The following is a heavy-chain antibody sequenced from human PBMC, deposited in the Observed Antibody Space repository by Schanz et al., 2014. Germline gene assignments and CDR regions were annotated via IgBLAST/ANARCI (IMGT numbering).Heavy chain of an antibody. D-gene: IGHD3-3*01. Sequence: QVQLQESGPGLVKPSQTLSLTCAVSGGSISSGGYTWSWIRQPAGKGLEWIGRIYTSGSTNYNPSLKSRVPMSLDPSKNQFSLKLSSVTAADTAVYYCARDRGYDFSFDPWGQGTLVTVSS. CDR2: IYTSGST. CDR1: GGSISSGGYT. J-gene: IGHJ5*02. CDR3: ARDRGYDFSFDP. V-gene: IGHV4-61*02.